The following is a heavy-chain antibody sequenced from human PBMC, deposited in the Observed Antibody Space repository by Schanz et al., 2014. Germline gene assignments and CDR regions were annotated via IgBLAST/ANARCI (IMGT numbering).Heavy chain of an antibody. D-gene: IGHD1-26*01. Sequence: EVQLLESGGGLVQPGGSLRLSCEASGFSFGNYGMSWVRQAPGKGLEWVSGFDAHDGRAYYANSAKGRFTISRDNSKSTLYVEMNSLRVEDTAVYYCARGGSGSHYRLDYWGQGTLVTVSS. CDR3: ARGGSGSHYRLDY. CDR2: FDAHDGRA. J-gene: IGHJ4*02. CDR1: GFSFGNYG. V-gene: IGHV3-23*01.